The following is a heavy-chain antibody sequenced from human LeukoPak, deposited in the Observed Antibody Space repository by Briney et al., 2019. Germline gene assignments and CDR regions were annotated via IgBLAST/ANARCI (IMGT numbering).Heavy chain of an antibody. CDR1: GFTFSSYW. V-gene: IGHV3-7*01. J-gene: IGHJ4*02. CDR3: ARDGEGAAAGHFDY. D-gene: IGHD6-13*01. CDR2: IKQDGSEK. Sequence: GGSLRLSCAASGFTFSSYWMSWVRQAPGKGLEWVANIKQDGSEKYYVDSVKGRFTISRDNAKNSLYLQMNSLRAEVTAVYYCARDGEGAAAGHFDYWGQGTLVTVSS.